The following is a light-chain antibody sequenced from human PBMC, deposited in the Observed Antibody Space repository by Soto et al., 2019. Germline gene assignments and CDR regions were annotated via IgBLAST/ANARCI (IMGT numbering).Light chain of an antibody. Sequence: QSVLTQPASASGSPGQSVTISCTGTSSDVGGYNFVSWYQQHPGKAPQLIIYEVTKRPSGVHDRFSGSKSGNTASLTVSGLQTEDEADYYCSSYAATNNYVFGSGTKVTVL. CDR3: SSYAATNNYV. CDR1: SSDVGGYNF. V-gene: IGLV2-8*01. J-gene: IGLJ1*01. CDR2: EVT.